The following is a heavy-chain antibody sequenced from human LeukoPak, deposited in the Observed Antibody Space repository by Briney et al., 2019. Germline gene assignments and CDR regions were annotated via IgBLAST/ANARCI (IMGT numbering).Heavy chain of an antibody. V-gene: IGHV4-39*01. CDR1: GGSISSSSYY. CDR2: IYYSGST. CDR3: ARGVYGDYTIDY. J-gene: IGHJ4*02. D-gene: IGHD4-17*01. Sequence: SETLSLTCTVSGGSISSSSYYWGWIRQPPGKGLEWIGSIYYSGSTYYNPSLKIRVTISVDTSKNQFSLKLSSVTAADTAVYYCARGVYGDYTIDYWGQGTLVTVSS.